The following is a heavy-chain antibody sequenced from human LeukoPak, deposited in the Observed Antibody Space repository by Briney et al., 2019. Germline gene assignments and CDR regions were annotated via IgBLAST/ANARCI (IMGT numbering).Heavy chain of an antibody. CDR3: AKVQRLLWPPAYYYYYYGMDV. CDR2: ISYEVGTNK. CDR1: GFTFSSYE. V-gene: IGHV3-30-3*01. D-gene: IGHD3-3*01. J-gene: IGHJ6*02. Sequence: PGGSLRLSCAGSGFTFSSYEMKWVRQAPGKGLEWVAAISYEVGTNKYYADSVKGRFTISRDNSKNTLYLQMNSLRAEDTAVYYCAKVQRLLWPPAYYYYYYGMDVWGQGTTVTVSS.